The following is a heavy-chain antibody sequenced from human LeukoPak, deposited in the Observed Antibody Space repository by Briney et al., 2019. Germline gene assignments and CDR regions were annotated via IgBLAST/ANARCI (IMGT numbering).Heavy chain of an antibody. V-gene: IGHV3-43*01. CDR2: ISWDGGST. D-gene: IGHD5-18*01. J-gene: IGHJ4*02. CDR1: GFTFDDYS. CDR3: AKDMSSYGLDY. Sequence: GGSLRLSCAASGFTFDDYSMHWVRQAPGKGLEWVSLISWDGGSTYYADSVKGRFTISRDNSKNSLYLQMNSLRAEDTALYYCAKDMSSYGLDYWGQGTLVTVSS.